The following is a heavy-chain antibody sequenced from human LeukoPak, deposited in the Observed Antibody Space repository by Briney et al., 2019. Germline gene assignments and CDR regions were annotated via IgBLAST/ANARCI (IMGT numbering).Heavy chain of an antibody. CDR3: ARDPPRGASGIAVAGTGY. CDR2: IQWNGGST. D-gene: IGHD6-19*01. V-gene: IGHV3-20*04. J-gene: IGHJ4*02. CDR1: GFTFSAYA. Sequence: PGGSLRLSCEASGFTFSAYAMTWVRQAPGQGLEWVSGIQWNGGSTGYADSVKGRFTISRDNAKNSLYLQMNSLRAEDTALYYCARDPPRGASGIAVAGTGYWGQGTLVTVSS.